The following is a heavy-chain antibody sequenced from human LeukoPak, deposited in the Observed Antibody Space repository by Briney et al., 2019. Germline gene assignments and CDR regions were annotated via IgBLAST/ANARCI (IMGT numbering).Heavy chain of an antibody. CDR3: AQPARNYYYYMDV. V-gene: IGHV3-48*01. D-gene: IGHD2-2*01. CDR1: GFTFSSYS. CDR2: ISSSSSTI. Sequence: GGSLRLSCAASGFTFSSYSMNWVRQAPGKGLEWVSYISSSSSTIYYADSVKGRFTISRDNSKNTLYLQMNSLRAEDTAVYYCAQPARNYYYYMDVWGKGTTVTVSS. J-gene: IGHJ6*03.